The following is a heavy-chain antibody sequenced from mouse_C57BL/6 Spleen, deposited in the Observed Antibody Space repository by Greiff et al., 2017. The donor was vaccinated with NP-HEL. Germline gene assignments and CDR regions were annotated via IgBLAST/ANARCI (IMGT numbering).Heavy chain of an antibody. Sequence: EVQLQQSGPELVKPGASVKISCKASGYTFTDYYMNWVKQSHGKSLEWIGDINPNNGGTSYNQKFKGKATLTVDKSSSTAYMELRSLTSEDSAVYYCARNDYGGGFAYWGQGTLVTVSA. V-gene: IGHV1-26*01. CDR2: INPNNGGT. CDR1: GYTFTDYY. D-gene: IGHD2-4*01. CDR3: ARNDYGGGFAY. J-gene: IGHJ3*01.